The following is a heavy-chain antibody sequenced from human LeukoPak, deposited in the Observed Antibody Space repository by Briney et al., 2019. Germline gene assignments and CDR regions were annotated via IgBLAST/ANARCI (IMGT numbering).Heavy chain of an antibody. CDR1: GFTFSSYA. J-gene: IGHJ5*02. V-gene: IGHV3-30-3*01. CDR3: ARGEGIAVAGPDP. D-gene: IGHD6-19*01. Sequence: GGSLRLSCAASGFTFSSYAMHWVRQAPGKGLEWVAVISYDGSNKYYADSVKGRFTISRDNSKNTLYLQMNSLRAEDTAVYYCARGEGIAVAGPDPWGQGTLVTVSS. CDR2: ISYDGSNK.